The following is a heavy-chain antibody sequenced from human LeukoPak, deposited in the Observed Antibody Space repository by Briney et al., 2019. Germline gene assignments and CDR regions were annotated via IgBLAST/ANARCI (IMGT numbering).Heavy chain of an antibody. D-gene: IGHD3-10*01. Sequence: SETLSLTCTVSGGSISSSSYYWGWIRQPPGKGLEWVGSIYYSGSTYYNPSLKSRVTISVDTSKNQFSLKLSSVTAADTAVYYCAREIITMVRGGPLDWFDPWGQGTLVTVSS. CDR1: GGSISSSSYY. CDR2: IYYSGST. V-gene: IGHV4-39*07. J-gene: IGHJ5*02. CDR3: AREIITMVRGGPLDWFDP.